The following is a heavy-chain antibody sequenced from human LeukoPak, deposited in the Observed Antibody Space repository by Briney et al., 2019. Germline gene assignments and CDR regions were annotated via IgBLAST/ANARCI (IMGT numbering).Heavy chain of an antibody. J-gene: IGHJ6*03. CDR2: INHSRST. CDR1: AGSISSGGYY. CDR3: ARGKEYFWRGYDYDYFMDV. V-gene: IGHV4-30-2*01. D-gene: IGHD3-3*01. Sequence: SQTPSLLSSAAAGSISSGGYYWRCSRQPPGEGLEWSGYINHSRSTYYNHSLKSRVTISVDTANNNFSLKLNCLTAADTAVYYCARGKEYFWRGYDYDYFMDVWGKGTTVTVSS.